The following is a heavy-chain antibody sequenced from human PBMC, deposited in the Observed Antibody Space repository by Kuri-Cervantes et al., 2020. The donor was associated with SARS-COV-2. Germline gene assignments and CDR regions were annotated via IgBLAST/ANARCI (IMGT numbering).Heavy chain of an antibody. V-gene: IGHV4-38-2*02. J-gene: IGHJ3*02. D-gene: IGHD3-10*01. CDR1: GYSISSGYY. CDR2: IYYSGST. Sequence: SETLSLTCTVSGYSISSGYYWGWIRQPPGKGLEWIGYIYYSGSTNYNPSLKSRVTISVDTSKNQFSLKLSSVTAADTAVYYCARGLLLSTIDAFDIWGQGTMVTVSS. CDR3: ARGLLLSTIDAFDI.